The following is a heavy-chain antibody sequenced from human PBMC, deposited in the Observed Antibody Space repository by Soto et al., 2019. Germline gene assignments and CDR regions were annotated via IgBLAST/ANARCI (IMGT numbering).Heavy chain of an antibody. CDR1: GFTFSSYS. V-gene: IGHV3-21*01. CDR3: AREVPHSSGWFLY. J-gene: IGHJ4*02. Sequence: GGSLLLSCAASGFTFSSYSMNWVRQAPGKGLEWVSSISSSSSYIYYADSVKGRFTISRDNAKNSLYLQMNSLRAEDTAVYYCAREVPHSSGWFLYWGQGTLVTVSS. CDR2: ISSSSSYI. D-gene: IGHD6-19*01.